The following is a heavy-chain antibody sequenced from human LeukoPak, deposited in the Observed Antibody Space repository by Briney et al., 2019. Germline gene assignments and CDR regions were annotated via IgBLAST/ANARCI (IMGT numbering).Heavy chain of an antibody. CDR2: ISGSGGST. Sequence: GGSLRLSCAVSGITLSNYGMSWVRQAPGKGLEWVAGISGSGGSTNYADPEKGRFTISRDNPTNTLFLQMNSLRAEDTAVYFCAKRGVVIRVILVGFHREAYYFDSWGQGALVTVSS. CDR3: AKRGVVIRVILVGFHREAYYFDS. CDR1: GITLSNYG. D-gene: IGHD2-21*01. V-gene: IGHV3-23*01. J-gene: IGHJ4*02.